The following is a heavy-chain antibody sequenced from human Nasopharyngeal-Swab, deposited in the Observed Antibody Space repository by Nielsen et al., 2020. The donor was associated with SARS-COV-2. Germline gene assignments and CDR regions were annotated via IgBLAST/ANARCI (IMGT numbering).Heavy chain of an antibody. J-gene: IGHJ4*02. V-gene: IGHV1-2*06. CDR3: ARDYCGGDCFPDS. D-gene: IGHD2-21*02. CDR1: GYTFTGYY. Sequence: ASVKVSCKASGYTFTGYYIHWVRQAPGQGLEWMGRINPYSGGTNYAQKFQGRVTMTRDTSISTAYMELSRLRSGDTAVYYCARDYCGGDCFPDSWGQGTLVTVPS. CDR2: INPYSGGT.